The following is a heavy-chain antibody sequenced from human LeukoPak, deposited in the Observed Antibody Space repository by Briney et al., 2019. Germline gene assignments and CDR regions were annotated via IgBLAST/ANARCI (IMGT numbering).Heavy chain of an antibody. CDR3: AKDRLLYDSSGYYFDY. J-gene: IGHJ4*02. Sequence: GGSLRLSCAASGFTFRKYWMAWVRQAPGKGLEWVAVISYDGSNKYYADSVKGRFTISRDNSKNTLYLQMNSLRAEDTAVYYCAKDRLLYDSSGYYFDYWGQGTLVTVSS. CDR2: ISYDGSNK. D-gene: IGHD3-22*01. CDR1: GFTFRKYW. V-gene: IGHV3-30*18.